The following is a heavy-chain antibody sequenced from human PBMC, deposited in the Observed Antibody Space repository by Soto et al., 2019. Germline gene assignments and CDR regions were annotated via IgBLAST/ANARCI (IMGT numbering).Heavy chain of an antibody. CDR3: ARGSYYSGWV. J-gene: IGHJ4*02. V-gene: IGHV6-1*01. CDR1: GDSVSSTSAA. D-gene: IGHD6-19*01. Sequence: SPTLSLTCAISGDSVSSTSAAWSWIRQSPSRGLEWLGRTYYRSKWYSDYAVSVKSRITINPDTSKNQFSLQLNSVTPEDTAVYYCARGSYYSGWVWGQGTLVTVS. CDR2: TYYRSKWYS.